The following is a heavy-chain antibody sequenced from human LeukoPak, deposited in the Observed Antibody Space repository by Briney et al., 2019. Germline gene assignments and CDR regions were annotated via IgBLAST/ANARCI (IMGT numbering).Heavy chain of an antibody. V-gene: IGHV3-7*01. J-gene: IGHJ4*02. CDR1: GFIFSRYW. CDR3: ATVGLNYGLVY. D-gene: IGHD3-10*01. CDR2: IKEDGSEE. Sequence: GGSLRLSCGAPGFIFSRYWMTWVRQAPGKGLEWVAHIKEDGSEEYYVDSVKGRFTISRDNAKNSLYLQMNSLRAEDTAVYYCATVGLNYGLVYWGQRTLVTVSS.